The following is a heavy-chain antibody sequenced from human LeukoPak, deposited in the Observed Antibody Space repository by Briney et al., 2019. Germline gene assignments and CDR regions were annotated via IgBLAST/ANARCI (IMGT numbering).Heavy chain of an antibody. J-gene: IGHJ6*02. D-gene: IGHD6-19*01. CDR3: AKGRVSGSGWYPYYYGMDV. Sequence: GGSLRLSCAASGFTFSSYGMHWVRQAPGKGLEWVAVISYAGSNKYYADSVKGRFTISRDNSKNTLYLQMNSLRAEDTAVYYCAKGRVSGSGWYPYYYGMDVWGQGTTVTVSS. CDR2: ISYAGSNK. CDR1: GFTFSSYG. V-gene: IGHV3-30*18.